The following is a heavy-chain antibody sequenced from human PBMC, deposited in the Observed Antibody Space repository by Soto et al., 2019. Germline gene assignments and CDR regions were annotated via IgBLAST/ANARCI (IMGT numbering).Heavy chain of an antibody. CDR3: SRDPRLADY. V-gene: IGHV3-11*01. CDR2: ISGGGDII. J-gene: IGHJ4*01. D-gene: IGHD6-25*01. Sequence: SLRLSCAPSGFTFSDHYMTWIRQAPGKGPEWLSYISGGGDIISYADSVKGRFIISRGNAKRSLYLQMNSLTVEDTAVYYCSRDPRLADYWGQGTLEAVSS. CDR1: GFTFSDHY.